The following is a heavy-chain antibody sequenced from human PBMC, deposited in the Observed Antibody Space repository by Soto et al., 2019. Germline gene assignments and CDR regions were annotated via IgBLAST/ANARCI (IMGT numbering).Heavy chain of an antibody. J-gene: IGHJ6*02. Sequence: ASVKVSCKASGYTFTSYYMHLVRQAPGQGLEWMGIINPSGGSTSYAQKFQGRVTMTRDTSTSTVYMELSSLRSEDTAVYYCARDPNTDMVRGVYYYYGMDVWGQGTTVTVSS. D-gene: IGHD3-10*01. V-gene: IGHV1-46*01. CDR1: GYTFTSYY. CDR2: INPSGGST. CDR3: ARDPNTDMVRGVYYYYGMDV.